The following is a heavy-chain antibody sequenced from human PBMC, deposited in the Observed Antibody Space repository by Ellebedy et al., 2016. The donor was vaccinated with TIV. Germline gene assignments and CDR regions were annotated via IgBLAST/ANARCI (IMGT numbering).Heavy chain of an antibody. D-gene: IGHD6-13*01. J-gene: IGHJ4*02. CDR1: GYTFTDYG. CDR2: ISGYNGNT. V-gene: IGHV1-18*01. CDR3: ARDEFAAVGELDF. Sequence: ASVKVSCXASGYTFTDYGITWVRQAPGQGLEWMGWISGYNGNTNYAQKLQGRVTMTTDTSTSTAYMELRSLRSDDTAVYYCARDEFAAVGELDFWGQGTLVTVSS.